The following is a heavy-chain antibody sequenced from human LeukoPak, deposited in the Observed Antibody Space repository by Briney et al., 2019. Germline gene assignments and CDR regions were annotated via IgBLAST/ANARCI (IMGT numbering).Heavy chain of an antibody. CDR3: ARHDDILTGYPTAT. V-gene: IGHV5-51*01. CDR1: GYSFSNYW. Sequence: GESLKISCKGFGYSFSNYWIGWVRQMPGKSLEWMGIIYPGDSETRYSPPFQGQVTISADKSISTAYLQWSSLKASDTAMYYCARHDDILTGYPTATWGQGTLVTVSS. D-gene: IGHD3-9*01. J-gene: IGHJ5*02. CDR2: IYPGDSET.